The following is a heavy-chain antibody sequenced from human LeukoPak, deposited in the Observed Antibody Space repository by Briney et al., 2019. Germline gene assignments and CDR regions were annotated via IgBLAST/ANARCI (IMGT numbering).Heavy chain of an antibody. Sequence: SETLSLTCGVSGGSISSSGYYWGWIRQPPGKGLEWIGAISFSGNIYYTPSLESRVTISADTSRNQFSLKLNSVTAADTAVYYCASGYCSSTSCYLNYWGQGTLVTVSS. CDR3: ASGYCSSTSCYLNY. D-gene: IGHD2-2*01. CDR1: GGSISSSGYY. V-gene: IGHV4-39*01. J-gene: IGHJ4*02. CDR2: ISFSGNI.